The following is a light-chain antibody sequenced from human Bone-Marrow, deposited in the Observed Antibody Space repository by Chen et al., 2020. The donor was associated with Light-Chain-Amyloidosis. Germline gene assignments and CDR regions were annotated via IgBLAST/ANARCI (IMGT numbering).Light chain of an antibody. CDR1: DLPTKY. Sequence: SYELTQPPSVSVSPGQTARITCSGDDLPTKYAYWYQQKPGQAPVLVIHRDTERPSGISERFSGARPGKTATLTISGVQEEDEADYPCQSADSSGTYEGIFGGGTKLTVL. J-gene: IGLJ2*01. V-gene: IGLV3-25*03. CDR3: QSADSSGTYEGI. CDR2: RDT.